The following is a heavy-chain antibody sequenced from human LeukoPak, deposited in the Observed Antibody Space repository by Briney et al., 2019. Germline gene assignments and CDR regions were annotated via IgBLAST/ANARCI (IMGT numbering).Heavy chain of an antibody. D-gene: IGHD3-10*01. CDR1: GGSISSSSYY. J-gene: IGHJ4*02. CDR3: ASQVRHYYGSGTYYFFDY. V-gene: IGHV4-39*01. Sequence: PSETLSLTCTVSGGSISSSSYYWGWIRQTPEKGLEWIGSLYYSGTTYYNPSLIGRVTISVDTSKDQFSLKLSSVTAADTSVYYCASQVRHYYGSGTYYFFDYWGRGTPVTVTS. CDR2: LYYSGTT.